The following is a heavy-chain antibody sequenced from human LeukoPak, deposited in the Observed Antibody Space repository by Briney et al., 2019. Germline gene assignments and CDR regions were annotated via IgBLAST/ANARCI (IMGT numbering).Heavy chain of an antibody. CDR3: AKDLGSSGWYRDYFDY. CDR1: GFTVSSNY. J-gene: IGHJ4*02. CDR2: ISYDGSNK. Sequence: GGSLRLSCAASGFTVSSNYMSWVRQAPGKGLEWVAVISYDGSNKYYADSVKGRFTISRDNSKNTLYLQMNSLRAEDTAVYYCAKDLGSSGWYRDYFDYWGQGTLVTVSS. V-gene: IGHV3-30*18. D-gene: IGHD6-19*01.